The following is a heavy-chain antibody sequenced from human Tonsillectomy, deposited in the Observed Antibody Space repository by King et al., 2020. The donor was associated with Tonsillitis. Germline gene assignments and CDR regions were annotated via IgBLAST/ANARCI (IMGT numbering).Heavy chain of an antibody. CDR1: GFTVSSNY. D-gene: IGHD1-1*01. CDR3: ARDRVGGKWNPRPGS. CDR2: IYSGDNT. Sequence: VQLVESGGGLVQPGGSLRLSCAASGFTVSSNYMSWVRQAPGKGLEWVSVIYSGDNTYYADSVKGRFTISRDNSKNTLYLQMKSLTAEDTGVYYCARDRVGGKWNPRPGSWGQGTLVTVSS. J-gene: IGHJ5*02. V-gene: IGHV3-66*01.